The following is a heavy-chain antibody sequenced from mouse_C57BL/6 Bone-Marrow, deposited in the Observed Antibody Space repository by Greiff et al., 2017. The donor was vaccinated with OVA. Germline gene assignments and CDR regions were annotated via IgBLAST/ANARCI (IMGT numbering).Heavy chain of an antibody. Sequence: VQLVESGPGLVQPSQSLSITCTVSGFSFTSYGVHWVRQSPGKGLEWLGVLWSGGSTDYNAAFISRRSISKDNSKIQVFLKMNSLQADDTAIYYCARNGYSNWAWFAYWGQGTLVTVSA. CDR3: ARNGYSNWAWFAY. D-gene: IGHD2-5*01. J-gene: IGHJ3*01. CDR2: LWSGGST. CDR1: GFSFTSYG. V-gene: IGHV2-2*01.